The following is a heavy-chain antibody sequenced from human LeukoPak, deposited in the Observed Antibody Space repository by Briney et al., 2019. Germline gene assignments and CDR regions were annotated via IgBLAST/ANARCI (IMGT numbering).Heavy chain of an antibody. D-gene: IGHD3-9*01. V-gene: IGHV3-11*01. CDR3: ARDLEIRYFDWSPRDYGMDV. Sequence: PGGSLRLSCAASGFTFSDYYMSWIRQAPGKGLEWVSYISSSGSTIYYADSVKGRFTISRDNAKNSLYLQMNSLRAEDTAVYYCARDLEIRYFDWSPRDYGMDVWGQGTTVTVSS. CDR1: GFTFSDYY. CDR2: ISSSGSTI. J-gene: IGHJ6*02.